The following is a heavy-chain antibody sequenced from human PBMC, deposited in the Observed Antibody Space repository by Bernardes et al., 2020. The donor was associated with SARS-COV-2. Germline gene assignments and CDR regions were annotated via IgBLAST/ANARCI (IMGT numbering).Heavy chain of an antibody. J-gene: IGHJ4*02. CDR1: GGSLSGFY. Sequence: SETLSLTCAVYGGSLSGFYWNWVRQPPGKGLQWIGEINYTGNTNHNPSLKSRVTMSVDTSKNQFSLKLSSVTAADTAMYYCARGGCSSKSCYNFDYWGQGALVTVSS. V-gene: IGHV4-34*01. D-gene: IGHD2-2*02. CDR2: INYTGNT. CDR3: ARGGCSSKSCYNFDY.